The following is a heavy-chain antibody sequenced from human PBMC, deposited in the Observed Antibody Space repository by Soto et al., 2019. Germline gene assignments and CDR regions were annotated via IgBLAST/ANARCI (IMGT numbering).Heavy chain of an antibody. J-gene: IGHJ5*02. V-gene: IGHV3-15*01. CDR3: STGQLGT. CDR1: GCIFSNAW. D-gene: IGHD3-10*01. CDR2: IKSKNDGGTT. Sequence: GGSLRLSCAASGCIFSNAWMSWVRQAPGKGLEWVGRIKSKNDGGTTDYAAPVKGRFTVSRDDSKNTLYLQMNSLKSEDTAVYYCSTGQLGTWGQGTLVTVSS.